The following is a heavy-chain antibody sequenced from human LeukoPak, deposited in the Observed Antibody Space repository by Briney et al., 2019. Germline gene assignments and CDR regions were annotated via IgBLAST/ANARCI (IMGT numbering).Heavy chain of an antibody. D-gene: IGHD6-13*01. CDR3: AKDRRADPFYYYYMDV. Sequence: GGSLRLSCAASGFTFDDYTLHWARQAPGKGLEWVSGISWNSGSIGYADSVKGRFTISRDNSKNTLYLQMNSLRAEDTAVYYCAKDRRADPFYYYYMDVWGKGTTVTVSS. J-gene: IGHJ6*03. CDR2: ISWNSGSI. V-gene: IGHV3-9*01. CDR1: GFTFDDYT.